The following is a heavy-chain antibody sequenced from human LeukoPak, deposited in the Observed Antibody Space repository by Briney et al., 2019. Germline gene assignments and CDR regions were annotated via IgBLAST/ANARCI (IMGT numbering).Heavy chain of an antibody. CDR2: INHSGST. CDR3: ARGPTTVTRAFDY. V-gene: IGHV4-34*01. D-gene: IGHD4-17*01. J-gene: IGHJ4*02. CDR1: GGSFSGYY. Sequence: PSETLSLTCAVYGGSFSGYYWSWIRQPPGKGLEWIGEINHSGSTNYNPSLKSRATISVDTSKNQFSLKLNSVTAADTAVYYCARGPTTVTRAFDYWGQGTLVTVSS.